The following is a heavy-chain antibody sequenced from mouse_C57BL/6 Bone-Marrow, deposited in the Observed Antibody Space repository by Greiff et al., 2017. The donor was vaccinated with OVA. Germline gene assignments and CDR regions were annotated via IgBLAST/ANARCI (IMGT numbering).Heavy chain of an antibody. CDR2: IYPRSGNT. V-gene: IGHV1-81*01. CDR1: GYTFTSSG. Sequence: QVQLQQSGAELARPGASVKLSCKASGYTFTSSGISWVKQRTGQGLEWIGEIYPRSGNTYYNEKFKGKATLTADKSSSTGYMVLRSLTSEDSAVYFCARAAHYYGSSFYYAMDYWGQGTSVTVSS. D-gene: IGHD1-1*01. J-gene: IGHJ4*01. CDR3: ARAAHYYGSSFYYAMDY.